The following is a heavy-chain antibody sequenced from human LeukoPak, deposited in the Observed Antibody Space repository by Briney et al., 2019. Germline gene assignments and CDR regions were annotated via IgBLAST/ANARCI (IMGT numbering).Heavy chain of an antibody. CDR3: ARNQINYYGSAHFDY. Sequence: SETLSLTCTVSGGSISSSSYYWGWIRQPPGKGLEWIGSIYYSGSTNYNPSLKSRVTISVDTSKNQFSLKLSSVTAADTAVYYCARNQINYYGSAHFDYWGQGTLVTVSS. CDR2: IYYSGST. D-gene: IGHD3-10*01. CDR1: GGSISSSSYY. J-gene: IGHJ4*02. V-gene: IGHV4-39*07.